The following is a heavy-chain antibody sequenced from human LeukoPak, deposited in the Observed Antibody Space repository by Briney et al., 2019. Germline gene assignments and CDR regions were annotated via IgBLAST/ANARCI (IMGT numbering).Heavy chain of an antibody. CDR3: ARDLSATWYSLAY. D-gene: IGHD2-21*02. Sequence: GGSLRLSCVVSGFINSDYGMSWVRHGPGKGVEWVAGIDWNGDALQYADSVKGRFTISRDNAKNSLYLQMDTLGPEDTGVYYCARDLSATWYSLAYWGQGTLVTVSS. CDR1: GFINSDYG. V-gene: IGHV3-20*04. J-gene: IGHJ4*02. CDR2: IDWNGDAL.